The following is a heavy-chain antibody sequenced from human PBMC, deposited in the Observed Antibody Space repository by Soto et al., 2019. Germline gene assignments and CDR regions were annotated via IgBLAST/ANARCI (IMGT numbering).Heavy chain of an antibody. CDR2: ISWNGDTT. CDR1: GFTFDDYA. J-gene: IGHJ4*02. V-gene: IGHV3-9*01. Sequence: EVQLVESGGALVQPGGSLRLSCTASGFTFDDYAIHWVRQAPGKSLEWISGISWNGDTTGYADSVKGRFTISRDNAKNSLYLQMNSLRTEDTAMYFCANLPLYGSGFDCWGQGTLVTVAS. CDR3: ANLPLYGSGFDC. D-gene: IGHD3-10*01.